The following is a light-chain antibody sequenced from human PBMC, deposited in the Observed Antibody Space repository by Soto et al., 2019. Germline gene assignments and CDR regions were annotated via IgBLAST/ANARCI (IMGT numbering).Light chain of an antibody. Sequence: EIVLTQSPATLSLSPGERATLSCRASQSVDGYVAWFQQKPGQAPSLLIYGVSNRAIGVPARFSGCGSGTAYTITINRPEPEDFEVYYCQQPRDWPITFGGGTKVEI. J-gene: IGKJ4*01. V-gene: IGKV3-11*01. CDR1: QSVDGY. CDR2: GVS. CDR3: QQPRDWPIT.